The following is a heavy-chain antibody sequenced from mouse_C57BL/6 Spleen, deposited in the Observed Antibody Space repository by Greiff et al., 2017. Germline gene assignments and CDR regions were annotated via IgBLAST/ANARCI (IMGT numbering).Heavy chain of an antibody. Sequence: QVQLQQSGPGLVQPSQSLYITCTVSGFSLTSYGVHWVRQSPGKGLEWLGVIWSGGSTDYNAAFISRLSISKDNSKSQVFFKMNSLQADDTAIYYCARNRGGYSNYFDYWGQGTTLTVSS. CDR3: ARNRGGYSNYFDY. CDR2: IWSGGST. D-gene: IGHD2-5*01. V-gene: IGHV2-2*01. J-gene: IGHJ2*01. CDR1: GFSLTSYG.